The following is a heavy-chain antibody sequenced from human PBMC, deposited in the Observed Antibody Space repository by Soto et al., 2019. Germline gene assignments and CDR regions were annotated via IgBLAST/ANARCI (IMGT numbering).Heavy chain of an antibody. CDR1: GFTFSSYA. CDR2: ISGSGGST. D-gene: IGHD3-22*01. Sequence: EVQLLESGGGLVQPGGSLRLSCAASGFTFSSYAMSWVRQAPGKGLEWVSAISGSGGSTYYADSVKGRFTISRDNSKNTLYLQMYSLRAEDTAVYYCAKDPLDYYDSSGYPGIGYYFDYWGQGTLVTVSS. CDR3: AKDPLDYYDSSGYPGIGYYFDY. V-gene: IGHV3-23*01. J-gene: IGHJ4*02.